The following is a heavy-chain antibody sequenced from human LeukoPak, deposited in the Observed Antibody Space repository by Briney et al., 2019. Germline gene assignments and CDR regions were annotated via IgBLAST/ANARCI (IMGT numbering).Heavy chain of an antibody. CDR2: INPNSGGT. D-gene: IGHD1-26*01. CDR1: GSTFTCYY. V-gene: IGHV1-2*02. Sequence: GASVKVSCKASGSTFTCYYIHWVRQAPGQGLEWMGWINPNSGGTYYSQKFQGRVTVTRDTSISTAYMELSGLRSDDTAVYYCASDSSRGSYSPWGQGTLVTVSS. J-gene: IGHJ4*02. CDR3: ASDSSRGSYSP.